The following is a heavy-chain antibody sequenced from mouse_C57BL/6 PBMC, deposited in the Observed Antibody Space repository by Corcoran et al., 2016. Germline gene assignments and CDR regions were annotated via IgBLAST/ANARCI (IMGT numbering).Heavy chain of an antibody. V-gene: IGHV9-3*01. Sequence: QIQLVQSGPELKKPGETVKISCKASGYTFTTYGMSWVKQAPGKGLKWMGWINTYSGVPTYADDFKGRFAFSLETSASTAYLQINNLKNEDTATYFCARGSNSAWFAYWGQGTLVTVSA. J-gene: IGHJ3*01. CDR1: GYTFTTYG. CDR3: ARGSNSAWFAY. CDR2: INTYSGVP. D-gene: IGHD2-5*01.